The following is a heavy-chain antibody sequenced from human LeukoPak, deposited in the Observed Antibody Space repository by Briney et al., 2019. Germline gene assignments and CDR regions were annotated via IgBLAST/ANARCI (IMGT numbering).Heavy chain of an antibody. CDR3: ARCSVPAAILCFDP. Sequence: SETLSLTCAVSGYSISSGYYWGWIRQPPGKGLEWIGSIYHSGSTYYNPSLKSRVTISVDTSKNQFSLKLSSVTAADTAVYYCARCSVPAAILCFDPWGQGTLVTVSS. D-gene: IGHD2-2*01. V-gene: IGHV4-38-2*01. CDR2: IYHSGST. CDR1: GYSISSGYY. J-gene: IGHJ5*02.